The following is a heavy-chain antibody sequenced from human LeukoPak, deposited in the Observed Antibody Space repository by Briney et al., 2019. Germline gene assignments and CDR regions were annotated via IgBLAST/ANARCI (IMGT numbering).Heavy chain of an antibody. Sequence: GGSLRLSCAASGFTFSNYGMHWVRQAPGKGLEWVAIIWHDGSDKYYADSVKGRFTISRDNSKNTLYLQMNSLRAEDTAVYFCTRQSENFSLDSWGQGTLVTVSS. CDR1: GFTFSNYG. V-gene: IGHV3-33*01. J-gene: IGHJ4*02. CDR2: IWHDGSDK. CDR3: TRQSENFSLDS. D-gene: IGHD3-3*01.